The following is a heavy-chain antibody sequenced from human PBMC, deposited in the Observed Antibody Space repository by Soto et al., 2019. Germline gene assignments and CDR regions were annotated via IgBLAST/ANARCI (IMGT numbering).Heavy chain of an antibody. CDR1: GYTFTNYG. J-gene: IGHJ4*02. CDR3: ARDLGGWPDY. V-gene: IGHV1-3*01. CDR2: INAGNGNT. D-gene: IGHD2-15*01. Sequence: ASVKVSCKASGYTFTNYGISWVRQAPGQRLEWMGWINAGNGNTKYSQKFQGRVTVTKDKSASTAYMELSSLRSEDTAVYYCARDLGGWPDYWGQGTLVTVSS.